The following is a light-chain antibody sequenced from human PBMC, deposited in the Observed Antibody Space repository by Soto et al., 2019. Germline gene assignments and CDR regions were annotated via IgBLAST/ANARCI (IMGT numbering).Light chain of an antibody. CDR1: SSEDGGYNY. Sequence: QSALTQPASVSGSPGQSINISCTGTSSEDGGYNYVSWYQHHPGKAPKPIIYDVYNRPSGVYNPFSGSKSGNTASLTISLLQLECEADYYCSSYTTSNTRQIVVGTGTKVPVL. CDR2: DVY. J-gene: IGLJ1*01. V-gene: IGLV2-14*03. CDR3: SSYTTSNTRQIV.